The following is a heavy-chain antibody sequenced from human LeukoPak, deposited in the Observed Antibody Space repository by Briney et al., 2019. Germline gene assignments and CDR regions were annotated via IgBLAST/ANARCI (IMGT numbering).Heavy chain of an antibody. CDR3: AKYTSGTSYRGLDQ. Sequence: GGSLRLSRGASGLTVSSYAMSWVRQAPGKGLEWDSTIIGSAVNTYYADSVKGRFTISRDDSKNTVYLQMNGLRAEDTAVYSCAKYTSGTSYRGLDQWGQGTLVTVSS. J-gene: IGHJ4*02. CDR1: GLTVSSYA. V-gene: IGHV3-23*01. D-gene: IGHD3-10*01. CDR2: IIGSAVNT.